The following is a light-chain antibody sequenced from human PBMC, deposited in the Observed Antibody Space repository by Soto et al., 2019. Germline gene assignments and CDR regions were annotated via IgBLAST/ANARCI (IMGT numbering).Light chain of an antibody. CDR2: GNS. CDR3: QSYDSSLSGRVV. J-gene: IGLJ2*01. CDR1: SSNIGAGYD. V-gene: IGLV1-40*01. Sequence: QSVLTQPPSVSGAPGQRVTISCTGSSSNIGAGYDVHWYQQLPGTAPKLLIYGNSNRPSGVPDRFSGSKSGTSASLAITGLQAEDEAGYYCQSYDSSLSGRVVFGGGTKLTVL.